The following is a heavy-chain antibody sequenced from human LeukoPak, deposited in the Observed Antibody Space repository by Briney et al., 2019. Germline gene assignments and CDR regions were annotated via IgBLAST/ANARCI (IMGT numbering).Heavy chain of an antibody. CDR3: ARDAEYYSNTRRYPDY. D-gene: IGHD3-22*01. J-gene: IGHJ4*02. V-gene: IGHV4-59*01. CDR1: GVSITSYY. Sequence: PSETLSLTCTVFGVSITSYYWRWIRQPPGKGLESIGNIYYSGSTNYNPSLKSRVTISVDTSKNHFSLKLSSVTAADTAVYYCARDAEYYSNTRRYPDYWGQGTLVTVSS. CDR2: IYYSGST.